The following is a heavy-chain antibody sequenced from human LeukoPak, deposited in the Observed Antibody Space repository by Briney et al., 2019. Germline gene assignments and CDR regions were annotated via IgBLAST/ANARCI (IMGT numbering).Heavy chain of an antibody. CDR2: IYHSGST. Sequence: PSETLSLTCTVSGYSISSGYYWGWIRQPPGKGLEWIGSIYHSGSTYYNPSLKSRVTISVDTSKNQFSLKLSSVTAADTAVYYCARVRVGSSGYYEEDWFDPWGQGTLVTVSS. CDR1: GYSISSGYY. D-gene: IGHD3-22*01. V-gene: IGHV4-38-2*02. CDR3: ARVRVGSSGYYEEDWFDP. J-gene: IGHJ5*02.